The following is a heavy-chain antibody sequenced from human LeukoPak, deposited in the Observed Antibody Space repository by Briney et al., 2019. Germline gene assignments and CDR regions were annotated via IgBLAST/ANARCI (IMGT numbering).Heavy chain of an antibody. D-gene: IGHD7-27*01. V-gene: IGHV3-23*01. CDR2: IGSSGGGI. Sequence: GGSLRLSCAASGFTFTTYTMYWVRHPPGKRLEWVSIIGSSGGGIHYADSVKGRFTISRDNSKNALYLQMNSLRVEDTAVYYCAIDPNWGTHSWGQGVLVTVSS. J-gene: IGHJ4*02. CDR1: GFTFTTYT. CDR3: AIDPNWGTHS.